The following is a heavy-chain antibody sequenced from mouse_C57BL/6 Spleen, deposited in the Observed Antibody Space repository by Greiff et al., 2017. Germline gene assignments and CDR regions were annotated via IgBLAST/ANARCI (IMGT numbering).Heavy chain of an antibody. V-gene: IGHV7-1*01. J-gene: IGHJ1*03. D-gene: IGHD2-1*01. CDR2: SRNKANDYTT. CDR3: ARDAPYGNYWYFDV. CDR1: GFTFSDFY. Sequence: EVKLMESGGGLVQSGRSLRLSCATSGFTFSDFYMEWVRQAPGKGLEWIAASRNKANDYTTEYSASVKGRFIVSRDTSQSILYLQMNALRAEDTAIYYCARDAPYGNYWYFDVWGTGTTVTVSS.